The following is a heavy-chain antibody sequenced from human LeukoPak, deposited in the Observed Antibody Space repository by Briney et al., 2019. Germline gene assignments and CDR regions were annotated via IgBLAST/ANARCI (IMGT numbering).Heavy chain of an antibody. J-gene: IGHJ4*02. Sequence: HPGGSLRLSHAAWGFTFSIHVMRWVRPATGQGREWVSALCRSGGSTYYADSVKGRFTISRDNSKNTLYLQMNSLRAEDTAVYYCAKGAIVVVPAAIRNYFDYWGQGTLVTVSS. CDR3: AKGAIVVVPAAIRNYFDY. CDR1: GFTFSIHV. CDR2: LCRSGGST. D-gene: IGHD2-2*02. V-gene: IGHV3-23*01.